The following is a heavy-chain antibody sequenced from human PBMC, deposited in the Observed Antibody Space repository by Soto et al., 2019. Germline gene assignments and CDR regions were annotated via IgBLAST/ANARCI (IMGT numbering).Heavy chain of an antibody. CDR2: INPSGGST. Sequence: ASVKVSCKASGYTFTSYYMHWVRQAPGQGLEWMGIINPSGGSTSYAQKFQGRVTMTRDTSTSAVYMELSSLRSEDTAVYYCASLKMCWRSGYNCWGDYYYGMDVWGQGTTVTVSS. D-gene: IGHD3-3*01. CDR1: GYTFTSYY. J-gene: IGHJ6*02. CDR3: ASLKMCWRSGYNCWGDYYYGMDV. V-gene: IGHV1-46*01.